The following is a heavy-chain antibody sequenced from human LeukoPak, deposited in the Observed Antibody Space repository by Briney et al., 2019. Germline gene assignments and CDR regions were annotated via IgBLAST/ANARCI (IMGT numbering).Heavy chain of an antibody. CDR1: GYTFSSYG. CDR3: ARKWWDSSSWSTTGDY. CDR2: INDYNVST. J-gene: IGHJ4*02. V-gene: IGHV1-18*01. D-gene: IGHD6-13*01. Sequence: ASVKVSCKASGYTFSSYGISWVRQAPGQGLEWMGWINDYNVSTNYAQKLQGRVTMTTDTSTSTAYMELRSLRSEDTAVYYCARKWWDSSSWSTTGDYWGQGTLVTVSS.